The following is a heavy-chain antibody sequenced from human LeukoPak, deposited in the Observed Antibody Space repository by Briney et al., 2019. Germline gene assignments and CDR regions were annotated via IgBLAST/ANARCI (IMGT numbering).Heavy chain of an antibody. J-gene: IGHJ4*02. CDR1: GFTFSSYA. Sequence: GGSLRLSCAASGFTFSSYAMHWVRQAPGKGLEWVAVISYDGSNKYYAGSVKGRFTISRDNSKNTLYLQMNSLRAEDTAVYYCARRIDYWGQGTLVTVSS. V-gene: IGHV3-30*01. CDR2: ISYDGSNK. CDR3: ARRIDY.